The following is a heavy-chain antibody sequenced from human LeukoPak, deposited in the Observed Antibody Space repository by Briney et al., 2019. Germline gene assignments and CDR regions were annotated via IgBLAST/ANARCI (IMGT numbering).Heavy chain of an antibody. J-gene: IGHJ3*02. D-gene: IGHD3-3*01. CDR1: GGSTSSGGYS. V-gene: IGHV4-30-2*01. CDR3: ARVSYDFWSGYYYAFDI. CDR2: IYHSGST. Sequence: SQTLSLTCAVSGGSTSSGGYSWSWIRQPPGKGLEWIGYIYHSGSTYYNPSLKSRVTISVDRSKNQFSLKLSSVTAADTAVYYCARVSYDFWSGYYYAFDIWGQGTMVTVSS.